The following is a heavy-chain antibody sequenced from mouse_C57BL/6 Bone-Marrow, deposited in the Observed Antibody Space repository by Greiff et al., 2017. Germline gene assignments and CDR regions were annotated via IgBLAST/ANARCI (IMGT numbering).Heavy chain of an antibody. CDR1: GYTFTDYY. CDR3: AREDYGSSFDY. Sequence: VMLVESGAELVRPGASVKLSCKASGYTFTDYYINWVKQRPGQGLEWIARIYPGSGNTYYNEKFKGKATLTAEKSSSTAYMQLSSLTSEDSAVYFCAREDYGSSFDYWGQGTTLTVSS. V-gene: IGHV1-76*01. D-gene: IGHD1-1*01. J-gene: IGHJ2*01. CDR2: IYPGSGNT.